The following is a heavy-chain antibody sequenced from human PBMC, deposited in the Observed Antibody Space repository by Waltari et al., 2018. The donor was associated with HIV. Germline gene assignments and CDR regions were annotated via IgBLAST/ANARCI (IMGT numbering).Heavy chain of an antibody. CDR1: GYSFIDFD. D-gene: IGHD3-3*01. CDR3: TKGRRGALFGDE. J-gene: IGHJ4*02. CDR2: MNPDNGDA. Sequence: QVQLVQSGAEIKKPRASVRVSCKASGYSFIDFDINWVRRPPGRGLEWVGWMNPDNGDAGYGHKFKGRFSLTRDTSTDTAYMDVTNLKSDDTAIYYCTKGRRGALFGDEWGQGTLVTVSS. V-gene: IGHV1-8*02.